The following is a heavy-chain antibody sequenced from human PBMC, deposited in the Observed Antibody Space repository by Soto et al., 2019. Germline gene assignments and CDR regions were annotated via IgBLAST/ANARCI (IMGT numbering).Heavy chain of an antibody. CDR3: ARDHYDYVWGSYRPAYYFDY. CDR1: GFTFSSYG. J-gene: IGHJ4*02. Sequence: QVQLVESGGGVVQPGRSPRLSCAASGFTFSSYGMHWVRQAPGKGLEWVAVIWYDGSNKYYADSVKGRFTISRDNSKNTLYLQMNSLRAEDTAVYYCARDHYDYVWGSYRPAYYFDYWGQGTLVTVSS. CDR2: IWYDGSNK. V-gene: IGHV3-33*01. D-gene: IGHD3-16*02.